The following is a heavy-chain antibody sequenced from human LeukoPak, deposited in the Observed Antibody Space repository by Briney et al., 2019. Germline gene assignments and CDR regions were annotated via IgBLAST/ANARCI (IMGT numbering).Heavy chain of an antibody. CDR1: GGSFNGNY. D-gene: IGHD3-10*01. V-gene: IGHV4-34*01. CDR2: INHSGST. J-gene: IGHJ5*02. CDR3: ARGSTLLWFGELLSWFDP. Sequence: PSETLSLTWAVYGGSFNGNYWSWIRQPPGKGLEWIGEINHSGSTNYNPSLKSRVTISVDTSKNQFSLKLSSVTAADTAVYYCARGSTLLWFGELLSWFDPWGQGTLVTVSS.